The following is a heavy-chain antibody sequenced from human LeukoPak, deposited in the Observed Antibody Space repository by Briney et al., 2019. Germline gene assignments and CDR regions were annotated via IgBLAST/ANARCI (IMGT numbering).Heavy chain of an antibody. Sequence: PGGSLRLSCAASGFTFSSYSLNWVRQAPGKGLEWVSSISSGRSYIYYADSVKGRFTISRDHAKNSLYLQMNSLRAEDTAMYYCAKDVRDPGPYYFDYWGQGTLVTVSS. D-gene: IGHD3-10*01. J-gene: IGHJ4*02. CDR2: ISSGRSYI. CDR1: GFTFSSYS. V-gene: IGHV3-21*01. CDR3: AKDVRDPGPYYFDY.